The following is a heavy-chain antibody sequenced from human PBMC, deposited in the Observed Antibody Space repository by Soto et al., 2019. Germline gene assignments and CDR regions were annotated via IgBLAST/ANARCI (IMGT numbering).Heavy chain of an antibody. D-gene: IGHD2-15*01. CDR1: GGTFSRYT. CDR3: ASHFTGVLVLDACTPGGDNYGWDG. V-gene: IGHV1-69*02. CDR2: IIPILDIP. J-gene: IGHJ6*02. Sequence: QVQLVQSGAEVKKPGSSVKVSCKASGGTFSRYTISWVRQAPGQGLEWMGRIIPILDIPNYAQNFQGRVTITDNNSTSTVYVELSSLTSDETAVYYCASHFTGVLVLDACTPGGDNYGWDGWGQGATFTVSS.